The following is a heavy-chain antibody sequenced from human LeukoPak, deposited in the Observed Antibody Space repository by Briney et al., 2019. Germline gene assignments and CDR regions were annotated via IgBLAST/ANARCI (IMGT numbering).Heavy chain of an antibody. CDR3: AGSVMVRGHDAFDI. CDR2: IYYSGST. J-gene: IGHJ3*02. V-gene: IGHV4-39*07. Sequence: SETLSLTCTVSGGSIGSSSYYWGWIRQPPGKGLEWIGSIYYSGSTYYNPSLKSRVTISVDTSKNQFSLKLSSVTAADTAVYYCAGSVMVRGHDAFDIWGQGTMVTVSS. D-gene: IGHD3-10*01. CDR1: GGSIGSSSYY.